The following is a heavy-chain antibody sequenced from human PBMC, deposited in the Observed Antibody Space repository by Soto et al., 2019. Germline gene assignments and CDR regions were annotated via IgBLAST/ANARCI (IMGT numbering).Heavy chain of an antibody. Sequence: QVQLVQSGPAVKKPGASVKVSCKASGYTFTTYGISWVRQAPGQGLEWMGWISPYNGDTHYAERFQGRLTMTTDTSATSAYMELRTLSSDDRAVYFCARALSMAQYYYYMDVWGKGTTVTVSS. J-gene: IGHJ6*03. CDR3: ARALSMAQYYYYMDV. V-gene: IGHV1-18*01. CDR1: GYTFTTYG. CDR2: ISPYNGDT.